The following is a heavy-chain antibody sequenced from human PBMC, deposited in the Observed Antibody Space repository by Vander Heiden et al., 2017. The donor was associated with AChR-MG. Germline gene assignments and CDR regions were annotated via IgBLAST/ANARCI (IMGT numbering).Heavy chain of an antibody. V-gene: IGHV3-74*01. D-gene: IGHD3-10*01. CDR1: GFTFSRHW. J-gene: IGHJ6*02. CDR3: AREYKQGYYGSGIIPKTYGMDV. Sequence: EVQLVESGGGLVQPGGSLRLSCAASGFTFSRHWMPGVRQAPGKGLVWVSRINSDGSSTSYADSVKGRFTISRDNAKNTLYLQMNSLRAEDTAVYYCAREYKQGYYGSGIIPKTYGMDVWGQGTTVTVSS. CDR2: INSDGSST.